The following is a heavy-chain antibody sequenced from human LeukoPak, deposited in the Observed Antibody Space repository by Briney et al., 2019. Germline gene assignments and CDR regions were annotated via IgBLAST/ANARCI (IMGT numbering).Heavy chain of an antibody. CDR3: VRGVGVSRFNYLDP. CDR1: GFTFSSNA. V-gene: IGHV3-23*01. D-gene: IGHD1-7*01. CDR2: ISGSGGST. J-gene: IGHJ5*02. Sequence: GGSLRLSCAASGFTFSSNAMSWVRQAPGKGLEWVSAISGSGGSTYYPDSVKGRFTISRDNSKNTLYLQMNSLRDDDTAVYYCVRGVGVSRFNYLDPWGQGTLVIVSS.